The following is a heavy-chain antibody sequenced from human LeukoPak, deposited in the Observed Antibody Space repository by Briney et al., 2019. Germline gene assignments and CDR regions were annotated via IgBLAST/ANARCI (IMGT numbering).Heavy chain of an antibody. V-gene: IGHV3-7*01. CDR3: ARDKIVGATHLDY. D-gene: IGHD1-26*01. CDR1: GFTFSSHG. CDR2: INQDGSEI. J-gene: IGHJ4*02. Sequence: GGSLRLSCAASGFTFSSHGMSWVRQAPGKGLEWVAHINQDGSEIYYVDSLKGRFTISRDNAKNSLYLQMNSLRAEDTAVYYCARDKIVGATHLDYWGQGTPVTVSS.